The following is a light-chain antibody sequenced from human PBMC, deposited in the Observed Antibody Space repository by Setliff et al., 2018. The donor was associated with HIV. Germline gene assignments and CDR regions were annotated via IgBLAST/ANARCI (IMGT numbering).Light chain of an antibody. J-gene: IGLJ1*01. CDR2: DNN. V-gene: IGLV1-40*01. CDR3: QSYDSSLSDSYV. CDR1: SSNIGAGYD. Sequence: QSVLTQPPSVSGAPGQRVTISCTGSSSNIGAGYDVHWYQQLPGTAPKLLIYDNNNRPSGVPDRFSGSKSGTSASLAITGLQADDEADYYCQSYDSSLSDSYVFGTGTKVTV.